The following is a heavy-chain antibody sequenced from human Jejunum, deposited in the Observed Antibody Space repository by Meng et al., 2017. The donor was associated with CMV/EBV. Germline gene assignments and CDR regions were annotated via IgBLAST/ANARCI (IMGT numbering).Heavy chain of an antibody. CDR1: GGSVSSGGYY. CDR3: ARGSVIASALSFDH. V-gene: IGHV4-30-4*01. J-gene: IGHJ4*02. CDR2: IYNSGST. D-gene: IGHD6-13*01. Sequence: GGSVSSGGYYWSWIRQPPGKGLQWIGHIYNSGSTYYNPSLKSRLTISLDTSKNQFSPNLRSVTAADTAVYYCARGSVIASALSFDHWGQGTLVTVSS.